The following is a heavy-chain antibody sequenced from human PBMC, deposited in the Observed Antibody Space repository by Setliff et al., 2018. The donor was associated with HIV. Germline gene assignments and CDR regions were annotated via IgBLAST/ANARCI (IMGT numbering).Heavy chain of an antibody. J-gene: IGHJ6*03. Sequence: GGSLRLSCAASGFTFSSYGMHWVRQAPGKGLEWVAVIWYDGSNKYYADSVKGRFTISRDNSKNTLYLQMNSLRAEDTAVYYCAKERVTMVRGVMLPGDVWGKGTTVTVS. CDR1: GFTFSSYG. CDR2: IWYDGSNK. V-gene: IGHV3-33*06. D-gene: IGHD3-10*01. CDR3: AKERVTMVRGVMLPGDV.